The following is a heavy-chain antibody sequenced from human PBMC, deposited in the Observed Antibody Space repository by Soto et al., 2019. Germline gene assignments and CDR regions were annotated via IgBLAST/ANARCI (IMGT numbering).Heavy chain of an antibody. CDR3: ARSAPIAAAGTYYFDY. J-gene: IGHJ4*02. D-gene: IGHD6-13*01. CDR2: IYYSGST. CDR1: GGSISSYY. V-gene: IGHV4-59*01. Sequence: SETLSLTCTVSGGSISSYYWSWIRQPPGKGLEWIGYIYYSGSTNYNPSLKSRVTISVDTSKNQFSQKLSTVTAADTAVYYCARSAPIAAAGTYYFDYWGKGTLVTVSS.